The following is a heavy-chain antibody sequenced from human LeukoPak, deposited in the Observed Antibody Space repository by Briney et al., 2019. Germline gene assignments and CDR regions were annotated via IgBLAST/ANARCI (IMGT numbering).Heavy chain of an antibody. Sequence: GGSLRLSCAASGFTFSSYWMSWVRQAPGKGLEWVANIKQDGSEKYYVDSVKGRFTISRDNAKNSLYLQMNSLRAEDTAVYYCARDQERWLLELLRGDAFDIWGQGTMVTVSS. CDR1: GFTFSSYW. V-gene: IGHV3-7*01. J-gene: IGHJ3*02. D-gene: IGHD1-26*01. CDR3: ARDQERWLLELLRGDAFDI. CDR2: IKQDGSEK.